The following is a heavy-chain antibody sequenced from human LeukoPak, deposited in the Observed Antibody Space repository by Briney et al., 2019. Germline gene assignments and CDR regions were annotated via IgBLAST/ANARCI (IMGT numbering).Heavy chain of an antibody. V-gene: IGHV4-61*01. CDR2: IYYSGST. Sequence: SETLSLTCAVSGYSISSGYYWGWIRQPPGKGLEWIGYIYYSGSTNSNPSLKSRVTISVDTSKNQFSLKLSSVTAADTAVYYCARDRGYTVPYYYGMDVWGKGTTVTVSS. J-gene: IGHJ6*04. D-gene: IGHD5-24*01. CDR1: GYSISSGYY. CDR3: ARDRGYTVPYYYGMDV.